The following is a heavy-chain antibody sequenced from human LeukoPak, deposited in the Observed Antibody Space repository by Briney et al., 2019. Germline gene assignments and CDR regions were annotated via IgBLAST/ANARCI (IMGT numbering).Heavy chain of an antibody. V-gene: IGHV1-2*02. CDR1: GYTFTGYY. D-gene: IGHD6-13*01. CDR3: ARVLSRRSAAGRPHYFDY. J-gene: IGHJ4*02. Sequence: GASVKVSFKASGYTFTGYYMHWVRQTPGQGLEWMGWINPNSGGTNYAQKFQGRVTMTRDTSISTAYMELSRLRSDDTAVYYCARVLSRRSAAGRPHYFDYWGQGTLVTVSS. CDR2: INPNSGGT.